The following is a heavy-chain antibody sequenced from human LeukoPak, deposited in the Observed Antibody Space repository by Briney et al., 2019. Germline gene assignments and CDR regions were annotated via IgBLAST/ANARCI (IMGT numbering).Heavy chain of an antibody. CDR1: GVSIANTFYY. Sequence: SETLSLTCTVSGVSIANTFYYWNWLRQPAGKGLEWIGRIYTTGSTDYNPSLKSRVTISLNTARNQFSLKLSSVTAADTAVYYCARRQDGHDYWGQGTLVTVSS. CDR2: IYTTGST. CDR3: ARRQDGHDY. J-gene: IGHJ4*02. V-gene: IGHV4-61*02.